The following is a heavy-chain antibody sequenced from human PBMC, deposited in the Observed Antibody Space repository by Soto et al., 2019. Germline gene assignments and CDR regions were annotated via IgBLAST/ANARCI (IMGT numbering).Heavy chain of an antibody. J-gene: IGHJ4*02. CDR2: IYHSGST. V-gene: IGHV4-4*02. CDR1: GGSISSTHS. CDR3: ARAVALPGLFYFDF. Sequence: SETLSLTCAVSGGSISSTHSWSWVRQPPGKGLEWIAEIYHSGSTNYNPSLKSRATISVDKSKNQFSLKLNSVTAADTAVYFCARAVALPGLFYFDFWGQGTLVTV. D-gene: IGHD2-21*01.